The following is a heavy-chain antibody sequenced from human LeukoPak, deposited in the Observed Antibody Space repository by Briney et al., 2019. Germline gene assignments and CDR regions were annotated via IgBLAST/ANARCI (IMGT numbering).Heavy chain of an antibody. J-gene: IGHJ4*02. CDR1: GFTVSSNY. D-gene: IGHD6-19*01. CDR3: AREKYSSGRGFDY. V-gene: IGHV3-66*03. CDR2: IYSCGST. Sequence: GGSLRLSCAASGFTVSSNYMSWVRQAPGKGLEWVSVIYSCGSTYYADSVKGRFTISRDNSKNTLYLQMNSLRAEDTAVYYCAREKYSSGRGFDYWGQGTLVTVSS.